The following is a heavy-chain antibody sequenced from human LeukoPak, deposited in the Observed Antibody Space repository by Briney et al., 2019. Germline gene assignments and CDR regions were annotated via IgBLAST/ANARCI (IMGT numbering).Heavy chain of an antibody. V-gene: IGHV3-23*01. CDR2: ISGSGGST. CDR3: AKPPASSGYYGLGIIYYFDY. J-gene: IGHJ4*02. CDR1: GFTFSSYG. Sequence: GGSLRLSCAASGFTFSSYGMSWVRQAPGKGLEWVSAISGSGGSTYYADSVKGRFTISRDNSKNTLYLQMNSLRAEDTAVYYCAKPPASSGYYGLGIIYYFDYWGQGTLVTVSS. D-gene: IGHD3-22*01.